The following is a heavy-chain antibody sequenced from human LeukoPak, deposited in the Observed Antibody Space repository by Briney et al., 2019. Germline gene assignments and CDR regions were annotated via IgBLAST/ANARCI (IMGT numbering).Heavy chain of an antibody. Sequence: GGSLRLSCAASGFTFDDYAMHWVRQAPGKGLEWVSGISWNSGSIGYADSVKGRFTISRDNAKNSLYLQMNSLRAEDTALYHCAKDMATAPWNYYYGMDVWGQGTTVTVSS. CDR2: ISWNSGSI. V-gene: IGHV3-9*01. J-gene: IGHJ6*02. D-gene: IGHD5-12*01. CDR3: AKDMATAPWNYYYGMDV. CDR1: GFTFDDYA.